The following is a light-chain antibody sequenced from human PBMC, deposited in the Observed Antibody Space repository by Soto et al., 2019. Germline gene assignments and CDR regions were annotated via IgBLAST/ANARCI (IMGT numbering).Light chain of an antibody. V-gene: IGKV3-20*01. CDR1: QSVSSNY. Sequence: EIVLTQSPGTLSLSPGERATLSCRASQSVSSNYLAWYQQKPGQAPRLLIYGASGRATGIPDRFSGSGSGTDFTLTISRLEPEDFAVYYCQQYGTSPEWTFGQGTKVDIK. CDR2: GAS. CDR3: QQYGTSPEWT. J-gene: IGKJ1*01.